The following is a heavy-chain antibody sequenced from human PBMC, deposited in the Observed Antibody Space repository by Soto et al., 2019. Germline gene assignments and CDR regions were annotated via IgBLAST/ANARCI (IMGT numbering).Heavy chain of an antibody. CDR3: ASYNWNYTGNWFDP. D-gene: IGHD1-7*01. CDR2: IYYSGST. CDR1: GGSISSSSYY. J-gene: IGHJ5*02. V-gene: IGHV4-39*01. Sequence: SETLSLTCTVSGGSISSSSYYWGWIRQPPGKGLEWIGSIYYSGSTYYNPSLKSRVTISVDTSKNRFSLKLSSVTAADTAVYYCASYNWNYTGNWFDPWGQGTLVTVSS.